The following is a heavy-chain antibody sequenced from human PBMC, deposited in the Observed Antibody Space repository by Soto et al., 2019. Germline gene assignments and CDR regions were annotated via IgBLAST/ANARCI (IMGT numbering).Heavy chain of an antibody. J-gene: IGHJ5*02. CDR1: GGSISSGGYY. V-gene: IGHV4-31*03. CDR3: ATQEVGGTYVYTFDP. Sequence: SETLSLTCTVSGGSISSGGYYWSWIRQHPGKGLEWIGYIYYSGSTYYKPSLKSRVTISVDTSKNQFSLKLSSVTAADTAVYYCATQEVGGTYVYTFDPWGQGTLVTVSS. CDR2: IYYSGST. D-gene: IGHD1-26*01.